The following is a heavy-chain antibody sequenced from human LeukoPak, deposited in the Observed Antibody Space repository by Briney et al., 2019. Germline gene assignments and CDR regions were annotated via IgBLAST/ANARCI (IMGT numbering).Heavy chain of an antibody. CDR3: ASADRWEHLFFNFRY. CDR2: IKSKFDGGAT. J-gene: IGHJ4*02. D-gene: IGHD1-26*01. V-gene: IGHV3-15*01. CDR1: GFPLGNAW. Sequence: PGGSLRLSCTVSGFPLGNAWMFWVRQAPGKRLEWVGRIKSKFDGGATDYAAPVKGRFTISRDDSENTLHLQMDSLKTEDTAFYYCASADRWEHLFFNFRYWGRGSLVTVSS.